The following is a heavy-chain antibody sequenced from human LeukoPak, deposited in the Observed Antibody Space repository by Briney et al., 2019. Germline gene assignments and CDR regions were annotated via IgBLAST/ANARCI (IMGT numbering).Heavy chain of an antibody. V-gene: IGHV1-24*01. Sequence: ASVKVSCKVSGYTLTELSMHWVRQAPGKGLEWMGGFDPEDGETIYAQKFQGRVTMTEDISTDTAYMELSSLRSEDTAVYYCATDHYDYGGNSGLSYWGQGTLVTVSS. CDR3: ATDHYDYGGNSGLSY. CDR1: GYTLTELS. CDR2: FDPEDGET. D-gene: IGHD4-23*01. J-gene: IGHJ4*02.